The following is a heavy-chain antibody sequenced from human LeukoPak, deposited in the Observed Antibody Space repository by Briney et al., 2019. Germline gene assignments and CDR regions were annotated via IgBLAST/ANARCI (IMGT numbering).Heavy chain of an antibody. CDR1: GFTFSSYS. V-gene: IGHV3-21*06. D-gene: IGHD1-14*01. Sequence: PGGSLRLSCGASGFTFSSYSMNWVRQAPGKGLKWVSCISSSSSYIYYADSVKGRFTISRDNAKNSVYLQMNGLRAEDTGVYYCTRLAAAGSGRWAPDYWGQGTLVTVSS. CDR2: ISSSSSYI. CDR3: TRLAAAGSGRWAPDY. J-gene: IGHJ4*02.